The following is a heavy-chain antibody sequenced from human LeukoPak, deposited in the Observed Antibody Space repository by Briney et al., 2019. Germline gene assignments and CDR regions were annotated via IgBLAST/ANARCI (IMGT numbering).Heavy chain of an antibody. D-gene: IGHD3-10*01. Sequence: GGSLRLSCAASGLTFSNYAMSWVRQAPGKGLEWVSAISGSGGSTYYADSVKGRFSISRDNSKNTLYLQMNGLRVDDTAVYYCAKDSRFRGQGTLVTVSS. CDR3: AKDSRF. CDR2: ISGSGGST. J-gene: IGHJ4*02. CDR1: GLTFSNYA. V-gene: IGHV3-23*01.